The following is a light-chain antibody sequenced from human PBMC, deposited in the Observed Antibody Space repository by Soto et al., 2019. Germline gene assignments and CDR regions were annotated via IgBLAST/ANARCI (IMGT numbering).Light chain of an antibody. CDR1: SSDVGSYNL. Sequence: QSVLTQPASVSGSPGQSITISCTGTSSDVGSYNLVSSYQQHPGKAPKLMIYEGSKRPSGVSNRFSGSKSGNTASLTISGLQAEDEADYYCCAYAGSSTRFGTGTKVTVL. J-gene: IGLJ1*01. V-gene: IGLV2-23*01. CDR3: CAYAGSSTR. CDR2: EGS.